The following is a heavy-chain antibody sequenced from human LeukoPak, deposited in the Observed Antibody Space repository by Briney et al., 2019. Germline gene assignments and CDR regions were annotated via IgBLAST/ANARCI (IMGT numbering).Heavy chain of an antibody. D-gene: IGHD3-9*01. J-gene: IGHJ5*02. Sequence: ASVKVSCKASGYTFTGYYMHWVRQAPGQGLEWMGWINPNSGGTNYAQKFQGRVTMTRDTSISTAYMELSRLRSDDTAVYCCARGWEIFLPGGNWFDPWGQGTLVTVSS. CDR1: GYTFTGYY. CDR3: ARGWEIFLPGGNWFDP. CDR2: INPNSGGT. V-gene: IGHV1-2*02.